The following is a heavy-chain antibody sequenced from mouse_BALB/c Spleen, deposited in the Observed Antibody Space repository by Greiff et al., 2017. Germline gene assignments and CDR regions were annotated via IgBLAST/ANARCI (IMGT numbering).Heavy chain of an antibody. CDR2: ISDGGST. Sequence: EVLLVESGPSLVKPSQSLSLTCSVTGDSITSGYWNWVRQFPGNKLEYMGYISDGGSTYYNPSIISRISTTRYTSKNQYSLQLNSVTTEDTATYYCARCGFYDGYPDWYIDVWGAGTTVTVSS. J-gene: IGHJ1*01. CDR1: GDSITSGY. D-gene: IGHD2-3*01. CDR3: ARCGFYDGYPDWYIDV. V-gene: IGHV3-8*02.